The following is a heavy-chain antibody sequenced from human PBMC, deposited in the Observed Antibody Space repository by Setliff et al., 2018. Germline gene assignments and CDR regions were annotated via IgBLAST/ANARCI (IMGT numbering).Heavy chain of an antibody. CDR1: GDSISAAS. V-gene: IGHV4-59*01. CDR2: IYYSGST. Sequence: SETLSLTCSVSGDSISAASIMAWIRQPPGKGLEWIGYIYYSGSTNYNPSLKSRVTISVDTSKNQFSLKLSSVTAADTAVYYCARMSGFQYIDVWDKGTTVTVSS. D-gene: IGHD3-3*01. J-gene: IGHJ6*03. CDR3: ARMSGFQYIDV.